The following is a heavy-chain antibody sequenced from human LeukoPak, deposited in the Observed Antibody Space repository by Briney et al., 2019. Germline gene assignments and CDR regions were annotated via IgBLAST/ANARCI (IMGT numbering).Heavy chain of an antibody. CDR3: ARARYYYDSRGPIDY. CDR1: GGSFNGYY. J-gene: IGHJ4*02. V-gene: IGHV4-34*01. CDR2: INHSGST. Sequence: SETLSLTCAVYGGSFNGYYWSWIRQPPGKGLEWIGEINHSGSTNYSPSLKSRVTITVDTSKNQFSLKLTSVTAADTAVYYCARARYYYDSRGPIDYWGQGTLVTVSS. D-gene: IGHD3-22*01.